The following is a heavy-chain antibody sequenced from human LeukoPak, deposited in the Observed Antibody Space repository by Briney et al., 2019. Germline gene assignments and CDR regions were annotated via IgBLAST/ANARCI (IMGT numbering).Heavy chain of an antibody. Sequence: GGSLRLSCVASGFIFDDYAMTWVRLAPGKGLEWVADIDWNGGTTAYANSVKGRFTISRDNAKNSLHLQMDSLRVEDTALYHCARDRRVYGDYDVFDYWGQGTLVTVSS. CDR3: ARDRRVYGDYDVFDY. D-gene: IGHD4-17*01. CDR2: IDWNGGTT. V-gene: IGHV3-20*01. CDR1: GFIFDDYA. J-gene: IGHJ4*02.